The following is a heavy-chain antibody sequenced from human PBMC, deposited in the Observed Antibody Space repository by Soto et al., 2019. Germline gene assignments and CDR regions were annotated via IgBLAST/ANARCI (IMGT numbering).Heavy chain of an antibody. CDR2: ISSNSSYI. CDR3: ARDRGSGSYPH. Sequence: EVQLVESGGGLVKPGGSLRLSCAASGFTFSSYSMNWVRQAPGKGLEWVSSISSNSSYIYYADSVKGRFTISRDNAKNSLYLQMNSLRAEDTAVYYCARDRGSGSYPHWGQGTLVTVSS. D-gene: IGHD1-26*01. J-gene: IGHJ4*02. CDR1: GFTFSSYS. V-gene: IGHV3-21*01.